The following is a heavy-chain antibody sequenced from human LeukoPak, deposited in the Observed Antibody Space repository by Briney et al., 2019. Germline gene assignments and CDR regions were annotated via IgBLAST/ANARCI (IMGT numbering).Heavy chain of an antibody. CDR3: ARGADSSGYYSIFYFDY. CDR1: VGSLSRYH. D-gene: IGHD3-22*01. V-gene: IGHV4-59*01. J-gene: IGHJ4*02. Sequence: SETLSLTCTVSVGSLSRYHCNWLRQPRGEGLEGIVHIYYSGSTNYNPSLKSRVTISVDTSKNQFSLKLSSVTAADTAVYYCARGADSSGYYSIFYFDYWGQGTLVTVSS. CDR2: IYYSGST.